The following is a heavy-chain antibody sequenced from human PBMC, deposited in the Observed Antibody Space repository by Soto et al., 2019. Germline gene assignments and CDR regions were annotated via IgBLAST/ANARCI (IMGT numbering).Heavy chain of an antibody. V-gene: IGHV3-23*01. D-gene: IGHD6-19*01. CDR2: ISGSGGST. CDR3: AKLYSGWYGLIDY. Sequence: GGSLRLSCAASGFTFSSYSMSWVRQAPGKGLEWVSAISGSGGSTYYADSVKGRFTISRDNSKNTLYLQMNSLRAEDTAVYYCAKLYSGWYGLIDYWGQGTLVTVSS. CDR1: GFTFSSYS. J-gene: IGHJ4*02.